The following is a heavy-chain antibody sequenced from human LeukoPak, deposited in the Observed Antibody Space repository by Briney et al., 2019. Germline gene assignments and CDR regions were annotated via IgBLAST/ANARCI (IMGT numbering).Heavy chain of an antibody. CDR1: GFSFSSYG. CDR2: ISDDGSNE. V-gene: IGHV3-30*18. Sequence: PGGSLRLSCAASGFSFSSYGMHWVRQAPGKGLEWVAVISDDGSNEYYADSVKGRFTISRDNSKNMLHLQMSSLRAEDTAVYYCAKDLNRGLPDYWGQGTLVIVSS. D-gene: IGHD2-21*01. J-gene: IGHJ4*02. CDR3: AKDLNRGLPDY.